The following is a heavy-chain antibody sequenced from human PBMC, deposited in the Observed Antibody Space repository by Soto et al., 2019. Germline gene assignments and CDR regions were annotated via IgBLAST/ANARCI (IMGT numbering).Heavy chain of an antibody. CDR1: GFTVSSHY. V-gene: IGHV3-53*04. CDR3: ARERYRRGWLHAFDH. J-gene: IGHJ3*01. D-gene: IGHD6-19*01. CDR2: IFTSGAT. Sequence: EVQVVESGGGLVPPGGSLRLSCAASGFTVSSHYMSWVRQAPGKGLEWVSVIFTSGATYYAESLKGRFTISRHSSKNKVHLQMNSLRAEDKAVYYCARERYRRGWLHAFDHWGQGTMVTVSS.